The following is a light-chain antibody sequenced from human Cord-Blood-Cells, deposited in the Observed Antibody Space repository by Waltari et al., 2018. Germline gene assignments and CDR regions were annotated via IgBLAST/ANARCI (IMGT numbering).Light chain of an antibody. J-gene: IGLJ1*01. V-gene: IGLV2-8*01. CDR2: EVS. CDR3: SSYAGSNNYV. Sequence: QSALTQPPSASGSPGQSVTISCTGTSSDVGGYNYVSWYQQHPGKAPTLMLYEVSKRPSGVPDRFSGSKSVNTASLTVSGLQAEDEADYYCSSYAGSNNYVFGTGTKVTVL. CDR1: SSDVGGYNY.